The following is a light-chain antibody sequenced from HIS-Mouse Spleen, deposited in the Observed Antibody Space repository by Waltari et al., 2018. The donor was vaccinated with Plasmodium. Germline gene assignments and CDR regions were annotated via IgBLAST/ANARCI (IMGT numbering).Light chain of an antibody. CDR1: ALPKQY. Sequence: SYELTQPPSVSVSPGQTARITCYGDALPKQYSYWYQQKPGQAPLLVIYKDSERPSGIPERFSGASSGTTVTLTISGVQAEDEADYYCQSADSSGTPNWVFGGGTKLTVL. CDR3: QSADSSGTPNWV. V-gene: IGLV3-25*03. J-gene: IGLJ3*02. CDR2: KDS.